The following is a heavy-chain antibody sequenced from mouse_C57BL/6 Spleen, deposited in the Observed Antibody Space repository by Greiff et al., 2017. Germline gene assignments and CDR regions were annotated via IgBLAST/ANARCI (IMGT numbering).Heavy chain of an antibody. D-gene: IGHD1-1*01. CDR1: GYTFTSYW. Sequence: QVQLQQPGAELVKPGASVKLSCKASGYTFTSYWMHWVKQRPGRGLEWIGMIHPNSGSTNYNEKFKSKATLTVDKSSSTAYMQLSSLTSEDSAVYYCARDYYGSSYDAMDYWGQGTSVTVSS. CDR3: ARDYYGSSYDAMDY. J-gene: IGHJ4*01. CDR2: IHPNSGST. V-gene: IGHV1-64*01.